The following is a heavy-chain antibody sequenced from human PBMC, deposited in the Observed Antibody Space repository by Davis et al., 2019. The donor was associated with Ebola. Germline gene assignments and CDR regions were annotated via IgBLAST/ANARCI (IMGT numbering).Heavy chain of an antibody. J-gene: IGHJ5*02. CDR3: ARARSWGAWFDP. CDR2: INHSGST. V-gene: IGHV4-34*01. CDR1: GGSFSGYY. Sequence: MPGGSLRLSCAVYGGSFSGYYWSCIRQPPGKGLEWIGEINHSGSTNYNPSLKSRVTISVDTSKNQFSLKLSSVTAADTAVYYCARARSWGAWFDPWGQGTLVTVSS. D-gene: IGHD6-13*01.